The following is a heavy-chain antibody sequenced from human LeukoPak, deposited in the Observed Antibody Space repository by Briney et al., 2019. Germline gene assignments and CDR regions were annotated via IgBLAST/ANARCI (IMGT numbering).Heavy chain of an antibody. CDR2: IYTSEST. J-gene: IGHJ6*03. D-gene: IGHD2-15*01. CDR3: ARVRCSGGSCPYYYYYYYMDV. Sequence: SETLSLTCTVSGGSISTYYWNWIRQPAGKGLEWIGRIYTSESTNYNPSLKSRVTMSVDTSKNQFSLKLRFVTAADTAVYYCARVRCSGGSCPYYYYYYYMDVWGKGTTVTVSS. CDR1: GGSISTYY. V-gene: IGHV4-4*07.